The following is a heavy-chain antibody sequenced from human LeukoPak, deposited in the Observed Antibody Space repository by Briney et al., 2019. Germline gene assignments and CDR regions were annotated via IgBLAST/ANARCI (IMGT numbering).Heavy chain of an antibody. CDR1: GGSISSGDYY. CDR3: ASLTNTVTRPPGDY. D-gene: IGHD4-11*01. CDR2: IYYSGST. V-gene: IGHV4-30-4*01. J-gene: IGHJ4*02. Sequence: SQTLSLTCTVSGGSISSGDYYWSWIRQPPGKGLEWIGYIYYSGSTYYNPSLKSRVTISVDTSKNQFSLKLSSVTAADTAVYYCASLTNTVTRPPGDYWGQGTLVTVSS.